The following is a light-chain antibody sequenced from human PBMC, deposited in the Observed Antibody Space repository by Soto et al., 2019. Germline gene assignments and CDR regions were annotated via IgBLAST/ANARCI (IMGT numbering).Light chain of an antibody. V-gene: IGLV1-47*01. CDR3: AAWDDRLSGYV. CDR1: SSNLGTHY. CDR2: RND. Sequence: QSVLTQPPSASGTPGQRVTISCSGSSSNLGTHYVPWYQHLPGTAPKLLIYRNDQRPSGVPDRFSGSRSGTSASLAISGLRSEDESDYYCAAWDDRLSGYVFGTGTKVTVL. J-gene: IGLJ1*01.